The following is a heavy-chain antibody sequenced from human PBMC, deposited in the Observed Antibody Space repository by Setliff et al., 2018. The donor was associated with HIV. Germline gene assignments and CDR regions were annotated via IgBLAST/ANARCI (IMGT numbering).Heavy chain of an antibody. D-gene: IGHD2-15*01. CDR1: GGSFSGYY. Sequence: SETLSLTCAVYGGSFSGYYWSWIRQPPGKGLEWIGEINHSGSTNCNPSLKSRVTISVDASERHFSLRMTSTTAADTAIYYCARGVPLLPPNFWGQGTLVTVSS. CDR3: ARGVPLLPPNF. V-gene: IGHV4-34*01. CDR2: INHSGST. J-gene: IGHJ4*02.